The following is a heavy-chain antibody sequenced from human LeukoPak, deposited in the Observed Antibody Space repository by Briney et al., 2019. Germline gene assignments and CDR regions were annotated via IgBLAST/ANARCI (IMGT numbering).Heavy chain of an antibody. CDR1: GFIFSSYE. D-gene: IGHD6-6*01. CDR2: IGPCGGPI. V-gene: IGHV3-48*03. CDR3: TRQIPGRPRSGFDS. J-gene: IGHJ4*02. Sequence: GGSLRLSCAASGFIFSSYEMNWVRQAPGKGLEWISYIGPCGGPIYYSDSLKGRFSISRDNAKNSLYLQINSPRAEDTAVYYCTRQIPGRPRSGFDSWGQGTLVTVSS.